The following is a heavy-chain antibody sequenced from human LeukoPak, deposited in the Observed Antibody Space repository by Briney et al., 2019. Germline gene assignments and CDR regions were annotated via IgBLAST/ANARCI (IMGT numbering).Heavy chain of an antibody. Sequence: GASVKVSCKASGYTFTGYYMHWVRQAPGQGLEWMGWINPNSGGTNYAQKFQGRVTMTRDTSISTAYKELSRLRSDDTAVYYCAREGAYYYDSRSAWFDPWGQGTLVTVSS. CDR3: AREGAYYYDSRSAWFDP. CDR2: INPNSGGT. CDR1: GYTFTGYY. J-gene: IGHJ5*02. V-gene: IGHV1-2*02. D-gene: IGHD3-22*01.